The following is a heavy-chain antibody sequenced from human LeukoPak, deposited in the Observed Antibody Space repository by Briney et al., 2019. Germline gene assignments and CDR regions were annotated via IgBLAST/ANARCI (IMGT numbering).Heavy chain of an antibody. CDR1: GFIFSSYG. Sequence: GGSLRLSCAASGFIFSSYGMHWGRQAPGKGLEWVAVIWYDGSNKYYADSVKGRFTISRDNSKNTLYLQMNSLRAEDTAVYYCARRSSSVSTRFDPWGQGILVTVSS. CDR2: IWYDGSNK. V-gene: IGHV3-33*01. D-gene: IGHD6-6*01. J-gene: IGHJ5*02. CDR3: ARRSSSVSTRFDP.